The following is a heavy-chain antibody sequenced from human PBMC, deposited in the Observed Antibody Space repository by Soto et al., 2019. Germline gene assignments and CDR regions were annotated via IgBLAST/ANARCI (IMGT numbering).Heavy chain of an antibody. CDR1: GYTFSSYG. CDR3: ARDWNYFQTDY. V-gene: IGHV1-18*01. CDR2: ISAYNGNT. Sequence: QVQLVQSGAEVKRPGASVKVSCKATGYTFSSYGISWVRQAPGEGLEWMGWISAYNGNTKYAQKLQGRVTMTTDTSTSTDYMELRSLRSDDTAVYYCARDWNYFQTDYWGQGTLVTVSS. D-gene: IGHD1-7*01. J-gene: IGHJ4*02.